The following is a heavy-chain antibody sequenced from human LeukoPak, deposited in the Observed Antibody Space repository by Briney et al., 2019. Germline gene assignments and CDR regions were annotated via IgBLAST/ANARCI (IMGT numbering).Heavy chain of an antibody. D-gene: IGHD1-26*01. CDR1: GYTFTGYY. V-gene: IGHV1-8*02. Sequence: ASVKVSCKASGYTFTGYYMHWVRQAPGQGLEWMGWMNPNSGNTGYAQKFQGRVTMTRNTSISTAYMELSSLRSEDTAVYYCARGVGIVGATRETSWGQGTLVTVSS. CDR3: ARGVGIVGATRETS. CDR2: MNPNSGNT. J-gene: IGHJ4*02.